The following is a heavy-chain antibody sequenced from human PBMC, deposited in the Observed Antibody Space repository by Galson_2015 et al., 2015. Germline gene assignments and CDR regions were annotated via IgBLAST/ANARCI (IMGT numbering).Heavy chain of an antibody. J-gene: IGHJ6*03. V-gene: IGHV1-46*01. CDR3: ARDRESTPYYMDV. CDR1: GYTFTSYY. CDR2: INPSGGST. Sequence: SVKVSCKASGYTFTSYYMHWVRQAPGQGLEWMGIINPSGGSTSYAQKFQGRVTMTRDTSTSTVYMELSSLRSEDTAVYYCARDRESTPYYMDVWGKGTTVTVSS.